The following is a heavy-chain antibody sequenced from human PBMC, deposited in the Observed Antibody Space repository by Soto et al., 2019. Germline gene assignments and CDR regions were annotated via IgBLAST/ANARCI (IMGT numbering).Heavy chain of an antibody. CDR1: GYSFTSYW. V-gene: IGHV5-51*01. Sequence: EVQLVQSGAEVKKPGESLKISCKGSGYSFTSYWIGWVRQMPGKGLEWMGIIYPGDSDTRYSPSFQGQVTISADKSISTAYLQWSSLKASDTAMYYCARHGKGLSVDTAKESWFDPWGQGTLVTVSS. D-gene: IGHD5-18*01. CDR3: ARHGKGLSVDTAKESWFDP. J-gene: IGHJ5*02. CDR2: IYPGDSDT.